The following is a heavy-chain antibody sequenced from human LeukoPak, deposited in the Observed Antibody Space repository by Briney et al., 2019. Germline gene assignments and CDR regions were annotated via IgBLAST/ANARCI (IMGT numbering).Heavy chain of an antibody. V-gene: IGHV4-34*01. CDR1: GGSFSGYY. J-gene: IGHJ4*02. CDR2: INHSGST. D-gene: IGHD5-18*01. CDR3: ARGLTESVDTAMVTKALYYFDY. Sequence: SETLSLTCAVYGGSFSGYYWSWIRQPPGKGLEWIGEINHSGSTNYNPSLKSRVTISVDTSKNQFSLKLSSVIAADTAVYYCARGLTESVDTAMVTKALYYFDYWGQGTLVTVSS.